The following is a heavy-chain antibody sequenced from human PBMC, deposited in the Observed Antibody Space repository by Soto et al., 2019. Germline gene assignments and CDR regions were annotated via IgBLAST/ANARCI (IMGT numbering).Heavy chain of an antibody. CDR2: ISGSGDST. Sequence: GGSLRLSCAASGFTFSSYAMSWVRQAPGKGLEWVSAISGSGDSTYYADSVKGRFTISRDTSKNTLYLQMNSLRAEDTAVYYCAKDRDYGGAPIDYWGQGTLVTVSS. D-gene: IGHD4-17*01. CDR3: AKDRDYGGAPIDY. V-gene: IGHV3-23*01. J-gene: IGHJ4*02. CDR1: GFTFSSYA.